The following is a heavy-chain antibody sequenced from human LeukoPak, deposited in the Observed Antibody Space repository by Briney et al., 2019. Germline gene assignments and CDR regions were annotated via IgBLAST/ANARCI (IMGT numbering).Heavy chain of an antibody. CDR3: AREDRYSSGWPY. D-gene: IGHD6-19*01. CDR2: INPNSGGT. CDR1: GYTFTGYY. J-gene: IGHJ4*02. V-gene: IGHV1-2*02. Sequence: ASVKVSCKASGYTFTGYYMHWVRQAPGQGLEWMGWINPNSGGTNYAQKFQGRVTMTRDASISTAYMELSRLRSDDTAVYCCAREDRYSSGWPYWGQGTLVTVSS.